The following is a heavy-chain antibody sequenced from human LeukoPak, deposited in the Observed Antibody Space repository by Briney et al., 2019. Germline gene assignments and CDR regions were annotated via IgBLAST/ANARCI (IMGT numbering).Heavy chain of an antibody. Sequence: WASVKVSCKASGYTFTSYGISWVRQAPGQGLEWMGWISAYNGNTNYAQKLQGRVTMTTDTSTSTAYTELSRLRSDDTAVYYCARLGGDPYYFDYWGQGTLVTVSS. V-gene: IGHV1-18*01. CDR1: GYTFTSYG. CDR2: ISAYNGNT. J-gene: IGHJ4*02. CDR3: ARLGGDPYYFDY.